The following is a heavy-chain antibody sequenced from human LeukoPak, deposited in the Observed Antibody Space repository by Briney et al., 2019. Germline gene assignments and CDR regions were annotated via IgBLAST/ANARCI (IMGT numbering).Heavy chain of an antibody. J-gene: IGHJ6*03. CDR3: ARDGYGNNYMDV. CDR1: GFTASSNF. D-gene: IGHD1/OR15-1a*01. CDR2: IYSGGTT. Sequence: PGGSLRLSCVASGFTASSNFMSWVRQAPGKGLEWVSVIYSGGTTYYADSVKGRFTISRDNSKNTLYLQMNSLRAEDTAVYYCARDGYGNNYMDVWGKGTTVTVSS. V-gene: IGHV3-53*01.